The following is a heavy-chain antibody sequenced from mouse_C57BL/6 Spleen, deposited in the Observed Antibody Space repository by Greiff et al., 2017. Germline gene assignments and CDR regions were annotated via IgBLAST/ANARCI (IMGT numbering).Heavy chain of an antibody. J-gene: IGHJ3*01. CDR2: IDPENGDT. V-gene: IGHV14-4*01. CDR1: GFNINDDY. CDR3: TVCYYGGSYDAY. D-gene: IGHD1-1*01. Sequence: EVQLQQSGAELVRPGASVKLSCTASGFNINDDYMHWVKQRPEQGLEWIGWIDPENGDTEYASKFQGKATITADTSSNTAYLQLSSLTSEDTAVYYCTVCYYGGSYDAYWGQGTLVTVSA.